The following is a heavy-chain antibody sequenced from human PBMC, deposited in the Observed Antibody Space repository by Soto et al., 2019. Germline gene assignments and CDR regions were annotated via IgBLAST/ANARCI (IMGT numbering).Heavy chain of an antibody. CDR3: ARVTHYYDSSSAEAFDI. J-gene: IGHJ3*02. D-gene: IGHD3-22*01. CDR2: IYYSGST. V-gene: IGHV4-61*01. CDR1: GGSVSSGSYY. Sequence: QVQLQESGPGLVKPSETLSLTCTVSGGSVSSGSYYWSWIRQPPGKGLEWIGYIYYSGSTNYNPSLKSRVTISVDTSKNQFSLKLSSVTAVDTAVYYCARVTHYYDSSSAEAFDIWGQGTMVTVSS.